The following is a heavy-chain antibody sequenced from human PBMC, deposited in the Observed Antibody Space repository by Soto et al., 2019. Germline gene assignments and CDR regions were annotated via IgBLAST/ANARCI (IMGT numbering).Heavy chain of an antibody. V-gene: IGHV4-39*01. CDR1: GVSINSRGYY. Sequence: LSLTCTVSGVSINSRGYYWGWIRQPPGKGLEWIESMFYSGTTYYNSSLKSRITIAVDSSKNQFSLSLSSVTAADTAFYYCARKEDGYNRLFDYWGQGILVTVSS. D-gene: IGHD5-12*01. J-gene: IGHJ4*02. CDR2: MFYSGTT. CDR3: ARKEDGYNRLFDY.